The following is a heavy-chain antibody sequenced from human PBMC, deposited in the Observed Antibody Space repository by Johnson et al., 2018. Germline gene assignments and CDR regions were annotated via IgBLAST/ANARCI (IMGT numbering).Heavy chain of an antibody. Sequence: EVQLLESGGGLVKPGGSLRLSCAASGFTFSDAWMSWVRQTPGKGLEWVGNIKSKTSGGTIEYTAPVKGRFTISRDDSKNRLYVQMNSLKSEDTAVYYCTTSAYTIAGFDYWCQGTLVTVSS. J-gene: IGHJ4*02. V-gene: IGHV3-15*01. CDR2: IKSKTSGGTI. CDR1: GFTFSDAW. CDR3: TTSAYTIAGFDY. D-gene: IGHD5-18*01.